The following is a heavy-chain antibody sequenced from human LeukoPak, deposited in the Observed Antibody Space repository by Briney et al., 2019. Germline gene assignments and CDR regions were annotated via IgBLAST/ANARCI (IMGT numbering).Heavy chain of an antibody. Sequence: SETLSLTCTVSGGSISSYYWNWIRQPPGKGLEWIGYIYYSGSTNHNPSLKSRVTISVDTSKYQFSLRLSSVTAADTAVYYCARDKFGESLFDYWGQGTLVTVSS. CDR1: GGSISSYY. CDR2: IYYSGST. D-gene: IGHD3-10*01. V-gene: IGHV4-59*01. CDR3: ARDKFGESLFDY. J-gene: IGHJ4*02.